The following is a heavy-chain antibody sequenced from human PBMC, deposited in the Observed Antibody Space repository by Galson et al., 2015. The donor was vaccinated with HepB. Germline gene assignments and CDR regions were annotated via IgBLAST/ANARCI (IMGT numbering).Heavy chain of an antibody. Sequence: SLRLSCAASGFTFSDYYMSWIRQAPGKGLEWVSYISSSSSYTNYADSVKGRFTISRDNAKNSLYLQMNSLRAEDTAVYYRARDLKLASSGWYGSGGMDVWGQGTTVTVSS. CDR2: ISSSSSYT. CDR3: ARDLKLASSGWYGSGGMDV. J-gene: IGHJ6*02. CDR1: GFTFSDYY. V-gene: IGHV3-11*06. D-gene: IGHD6-19*01.